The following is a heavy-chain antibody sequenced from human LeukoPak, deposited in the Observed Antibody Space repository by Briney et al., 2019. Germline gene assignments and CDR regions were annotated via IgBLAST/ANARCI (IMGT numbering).Heavy chain of an antibody. J-gene: IGHJ6*02. CDR3: ARDQGYGMDV. CDR2: IYYSGST. Sequence: SQTLSLTCTVSGGSISSGDYYWSWIRQPPGKGLEWIGYIYYSGSTYYNPSLKSRVTISVDTSKNQFSLNPSSVTAADTAVYYCARDQGYGMDVWGQGTTVTVSS. V-gene: IGHV4-30-4*01. CDR1: GGSISSGDYY.